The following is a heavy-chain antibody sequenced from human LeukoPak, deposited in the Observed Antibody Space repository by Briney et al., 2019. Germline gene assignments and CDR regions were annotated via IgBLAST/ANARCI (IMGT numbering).Heavy chain of an antibody. J-gene: IGHJ2*01. Sequence: PSETRSLTCTVSGGSISLHYWSWIRQPPGKGLEWIGYIHLSGSTYYDPSLRSRVTISGDTSKNQFSLRLNSVTPANTAVYYCARGGVWYFDLWGRGTLVTVSS. CDR2: IHLSGST. CDR3: ARGGVWYFDL. CDR1: GGSISLHY. D-gene: IGHD3-16*01. V-gene: IGHV4-59*11.